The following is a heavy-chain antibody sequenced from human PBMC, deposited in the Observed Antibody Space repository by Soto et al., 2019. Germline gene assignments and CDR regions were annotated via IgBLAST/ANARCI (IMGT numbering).Heavy chain of an antibody. CDR2: ISYDGSNK. D-gene: IGHD5-18*01. CDR3: ARAAPVDTDMT. Sequence: GGSLRLSCAASGFTFSSYAMHWVRQAPGKGLEWVAVISYDGSNKYYADSVKGRFTISRDNSKNTLYLEMNSLRAEDTAVYYCARAAPVDTDMTWGQGTLVTVSS. CDR1: GFTFSSYA. J-gene: IGHJ5*02. V-gene: IGHV3-30-3*01.